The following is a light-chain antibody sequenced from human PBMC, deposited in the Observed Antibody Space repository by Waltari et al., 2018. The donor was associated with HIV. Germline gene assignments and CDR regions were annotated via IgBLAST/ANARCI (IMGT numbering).Light chain of an antibody. CDR3: CSYASSTTFEV. Sequence: QSALTQPASVSGSPGQSITISCTGTSSDIGTYNVVSWFQHHPGKAPKLMIYEDTKRLPGVSNRFSGTKSGNTASRTISGLQGEDEAEYYCCSYASSTTFEVFGTGTKVTVL. CDR1: SSDIGTYNV. CDR2: EDT. V-gene: IGLV2-23*02. J-gene: IGLJ1*01.